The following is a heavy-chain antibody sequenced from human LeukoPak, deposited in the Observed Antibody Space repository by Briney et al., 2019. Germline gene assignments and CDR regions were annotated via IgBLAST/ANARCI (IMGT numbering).Heavy chain of an antibody. V-gene: IGHV5-51*01. D-gene: IGHD3-22*01. CDR1: GYSFTDNW. Sequence: GESLKISCKGSGYSFTDNWIGWVRQMPGKGLERMGIIYPADSETRYGPSFQGHVTISVDKSITTAYLQWSSLRASDTAMYYCARPRGKYYDSGGDAFDIWGRGTRVTVSS. J-gene: IGHJ3*02. CDR2: IYPADSET. CDR3: ARPRGKYYDSGGDAFDI.